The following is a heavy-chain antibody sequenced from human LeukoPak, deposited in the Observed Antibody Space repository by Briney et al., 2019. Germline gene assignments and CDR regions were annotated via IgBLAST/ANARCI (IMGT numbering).Heavy chain of an antibody. Sequence: ASVKVSCKASGYTFTGYYIHWVRQAPGQGLEWMGWINPNSGGTKYAQKFQGRVTMTRDTSISTAYMELSRLRSDGTAVYYCARPPYCSGTSCYELAYWGQGTLVTVSS. CDR1: GYTFTGYY. CDR3: ARPPYCSGTSCYELAY. J-gene: IGHJ4*02. V-gene: IGHV1-2*02. CDR2: INPNSGGT. D-gene: IGHD2-2*01.